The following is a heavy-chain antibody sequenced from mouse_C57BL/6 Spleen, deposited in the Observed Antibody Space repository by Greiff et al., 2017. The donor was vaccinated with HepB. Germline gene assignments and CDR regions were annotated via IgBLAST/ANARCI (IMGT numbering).Heavy chain of an antibody. D-gene: IGHD1-1*02. CDR3: ARRGGCWAAMDY. J-gene: IGHJ4*01. Sequence: QVQLQQPGAELVMPGASVKLSCKASGYTFTSYWMHWVKQRPGQGLEWIGEIDPSDSYTNYNQKFKGKSTFTVDKSSSTAYMQLSSLTSEDSAVYYCARRGGCWAAMDYWGQGTSVTVSS. CDR2: IDPSDSYT. CDR1: GYTFTSYW. V-gene: IGHV1-69*01.